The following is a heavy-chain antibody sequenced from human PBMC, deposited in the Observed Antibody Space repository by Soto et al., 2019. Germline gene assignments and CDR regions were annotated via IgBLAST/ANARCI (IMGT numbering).Heavy chain of an antibody. D-gene: IGHD3-10*01. CDR2: IYYGETT. J-gene: IGHJ5*02. V-gene: IGHV4-39*01. CDR3: ASHRAGPNWLDP. Sequence: SETLSLTCTVSGGSVNGRDYYWAWVRQPPGKGLQWIGSIRQPPGKGLEWFGTIYYGETTSYNPSLKSRVTISVDTSKSQFSLNLTSLTAADTAVYYCASHRAGPNWLDPWGQGTLVTVSS. CDR1: GGSVNGRDYY.